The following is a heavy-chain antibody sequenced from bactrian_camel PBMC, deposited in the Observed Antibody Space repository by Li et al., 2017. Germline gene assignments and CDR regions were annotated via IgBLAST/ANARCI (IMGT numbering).Heavy chain of an antibody. CDR3: AAIALPAMRAQCGTMLGEGTAATMNQLGV. CDR1: EDTYSSNC. D-gene: IGHD4*01. V-gene: IGHV3S1*01. CDR2: ICPGYGTT. Sequence: HVQLVESGGGSVQAGGSLRLSCAASEDTYSSNCMGWFRQAPGKEREGVAAICPGYGTTYYADSVKGRFTGSRDNAKNMVYLQMHSLKSEDTAVYLCAAIALPAMRAQCGTMLGEGTAATMNQLGVWGQGTQVTVS. J-gene: IGHJ6*01.